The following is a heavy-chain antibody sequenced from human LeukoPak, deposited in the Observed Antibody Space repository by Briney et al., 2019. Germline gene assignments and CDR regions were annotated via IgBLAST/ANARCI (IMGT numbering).Heavy chain of an antibody. V-gene: IGHV4-30-4*01. CDR1: VGPISSGDDY. CDR3: ARGDYGDLLFDY. D-gene: IGHD4-17*01. J-gene: IGHJ4*02. Sequence: PSQTLSLTCSVSVGPISSGDDYWRWIRQPPGKGLEWIGYSYYSGSTYYTPSLKSRVTISVDTSKNQFSLKLSSVTAADTAVYYCARGDYGDLLFDYWGQGTLVTVSS. CDR2: SYYSGST.